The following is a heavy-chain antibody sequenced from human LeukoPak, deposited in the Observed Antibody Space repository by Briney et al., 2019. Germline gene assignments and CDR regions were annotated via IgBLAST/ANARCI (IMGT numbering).Heavy chain of an antibody. D-gene: IGHD6-19*01. J-gene: IGHJ6*03. V-gene: IGHV1-18*01. CDR3: ARGVAVESYYYYYMDV. CDR2: ISAYNGNT. Sequence: GESLKISCKASGYTFTSYGISWVRQAPGQGLEWMGWISAYNGNTNYAQKLQGRVTMTTDTSTSTAYMELRSLRSDDTAVYYCARGVAVESYYYYYMDVWGKGTTVTISS. CDR1: GYTFTSYG.